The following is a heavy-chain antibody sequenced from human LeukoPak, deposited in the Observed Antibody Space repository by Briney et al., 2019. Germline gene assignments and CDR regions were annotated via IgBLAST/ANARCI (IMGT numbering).Heavy chain of an antibody. CDR2: IIPIFGTA. Sequence: SVKVSCKASGGTFSSYAISWVRQAPGQGLEWMGGIIPIFGTANYAQKFQGRVTITADEPTSTAYMELSSLRSEDTAVYYCARGVRTTVTTLAGFYMDVWGKGTTVTVSS. CDR3: ARGVRTTVTTLAGFYMDV. V-gene: IGHV1-69*01. CDR1: GGTFSSYA. J-gene: IGHJ6*03. D-gene: IGHD4-17*01.